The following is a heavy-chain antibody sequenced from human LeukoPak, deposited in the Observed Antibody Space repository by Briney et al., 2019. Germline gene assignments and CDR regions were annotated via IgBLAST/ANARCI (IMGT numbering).Heavy chain of an antibody. CDR3: ARGLKKNNGYYYEGVFDY. V-gene: IGHV1-2*02. CDR2: INPNSGGT. D-gene: IGHD3-22*01. CDR1: GYTFTGYY. J-gene: IGHJ4*02. Sequence: GASVKVSCKASGYTFTGYYMHWVRQAPGQGLEWMGWINPNSGGTNYAQKFQGRVTMTRDTSISTAYMELSRLRSDDTAVYYCARGLKKNNGYYYEGVFDYWGQGTLVSVSS.